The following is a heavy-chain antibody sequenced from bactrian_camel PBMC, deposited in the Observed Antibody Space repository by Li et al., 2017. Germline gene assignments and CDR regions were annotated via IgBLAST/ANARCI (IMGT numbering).Heavy chain of an antibody. Sequence: HVQLVESGGGLVQPGGSLRLSCAASGFTFSSQWMYWVRQAPGKGLEWVSGIQNGGGITYYAHSLKTRFTISRGNAKNMVYLQLNSLKTEDSAMYYCVKGAPARWFGDFWGRGTQVTVS. V-gene: IGHV3S1*01. CDR3: VKGAPARWFGDF. J-gene: IGHJ4*01. CDR1: GFTFSSQW. D-gene: IGHD1*01. CDR2: IQNGGGIT.